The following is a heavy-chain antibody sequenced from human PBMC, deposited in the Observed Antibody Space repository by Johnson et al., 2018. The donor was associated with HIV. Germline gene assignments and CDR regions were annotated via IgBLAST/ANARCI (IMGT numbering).Heavy chain of an antibody. CDR2: LYSGGTT. CDR3: ARAYSYGALDI. V-gene: IGHV3-66*01. J-gene: IGHJ3*02. D-gene: IGHD1-26*01. Sequence: VQLVESGGGLVQPGGSLRLSCAASGFTISSNYMRWVRQAPGQGLEWVSVLYSGGTTYHADSVKGRFTISRDNSKNTLYLQMKSLRAEDTALYYCARAYSYGALDIWGQGTMVTVSS. CDR1: GFTISSNY.